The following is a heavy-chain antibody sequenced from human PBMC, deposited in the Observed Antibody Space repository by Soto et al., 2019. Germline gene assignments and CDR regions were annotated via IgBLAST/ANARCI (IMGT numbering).Heavy chain of an antibody. Sequence: GGSLRLSCAASGFTFDDYGMSWVRQAPGKGLEWVSGINWNGGSTGYADSVKGRFTISRDNAKNSLYLQMNSLRAEDTALYYCARDKAIRQWLVLDYFDYWGQGTLVTVSS. D-gene: IGHD6-19*01. CDR3: ARDKAIRQWLVLDYFDY. CDR2: INWNGGST. CDR1: GFTFDDYG. V-gene: IGHV3-20*04. J-gene: IGHJ4*02.